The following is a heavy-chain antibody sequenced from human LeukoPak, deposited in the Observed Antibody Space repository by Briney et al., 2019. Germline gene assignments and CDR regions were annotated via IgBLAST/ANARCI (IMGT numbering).Heavy chain of an antibody. CDR1: GFTFSSHG. Sequence: PGETLRLSCAASGFTFSSHGMNWVRQAPGKGLEWVSGITGSGGNRYYADSVKGRFTISRDNSKNTLYLQMNSLRPEDTAVFYCARGQGYESYYYMDVWAKGTTVSVSS. V-gene: IGHV3-23*01. CDR3: ARGQGYESYYYMDV. J-gene: IGHJ6*03. D-gene: IGHD2-2*01. CDR2: ITGSGGNR.